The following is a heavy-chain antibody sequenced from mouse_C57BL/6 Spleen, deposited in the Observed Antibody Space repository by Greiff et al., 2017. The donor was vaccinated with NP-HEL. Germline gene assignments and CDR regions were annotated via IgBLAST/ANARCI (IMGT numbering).Heavy chain of an antibody. CDR1: GFTFSDYG. CDR3: ANDYEDYAMDY. D-gene: IGHD2-4*01. V-gene: IGHV5-17*01. CDR2: ISSGSSTI. J-gene: IGHJ4*01. Sequence: EVKLVESGGGLVKPGGSLKLSCAASGFTFSDYGMHWVRQAPEKGLEWVAYISSGSSTIYYADTVKGRFTISRDNAKNTLFLQMTSLRSEDTAMYYCANDYEDYAMDYWGQGTSVTVSS.